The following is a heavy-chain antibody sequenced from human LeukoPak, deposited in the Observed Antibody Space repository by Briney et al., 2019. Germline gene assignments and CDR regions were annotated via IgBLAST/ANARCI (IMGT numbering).Heavy chain of an antibody. V-gene: IGHV3-21*01. CDR2: ISSSSNYI. CDR3: AKVSILIVPYYAFDI. D-gene: IGHD2/OR15-2a*01. J-gene: IGHJ3*02. CDR1: GFSFSSYS. Sequence: GGSLRLSCAASGFSFSSYSMKWVRQAPGKGLEWVSSISSSSNYIYYADSVKGRFTISRDNAKNSLYLQMNSLRAEDTAVYYCAKVSILIVPYYAFDIWGQGTMVTVSS.